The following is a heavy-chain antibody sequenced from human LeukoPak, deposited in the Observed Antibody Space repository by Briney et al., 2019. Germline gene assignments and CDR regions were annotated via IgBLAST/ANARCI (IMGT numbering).Heavy chain of an antibody. CDR3: ARDVGSGSYSASDY. Sequence: GRSLRLSCAASGFIFSRYSVNWVRQAPGKGLEWVSFIGISSRYIYYADSVKGRFTISRDDAKNSLYLQMNSLRAEDTAVYYCARDVGSGSYSASDYWGQGTLVTVSS. CDR2: IGISSRYI. CDR1: GFIFSRYS. D-gene: IGHD3-10*01. V-gene: IGHV3-21*01. J-gene: IGHJ4*02.